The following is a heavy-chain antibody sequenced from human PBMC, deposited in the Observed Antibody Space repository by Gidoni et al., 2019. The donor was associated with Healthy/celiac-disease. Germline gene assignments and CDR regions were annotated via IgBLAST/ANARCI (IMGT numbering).Heavy chain of an antibody. Sequence: EVQLLESGGGLVQPGGSLRLSCAASGFTFSSYAMSWVRQAPGKGLEWVSAISGSGGSTYYADSVKGRFTISRDNSKNTLYLQMNSLRAEDTAVYYCAKEKGVNHHYYYYYGMDVWGQGTTVTVSS. CDR3: AKEKGVNHHYYYYYGMDV. J-gene: IGHJ6*02. CDR2: ISGSGGST. D-gene: IGHD3-16*01. V-gene: IGHV3-23*01. CDR1: GFTFSSYA.